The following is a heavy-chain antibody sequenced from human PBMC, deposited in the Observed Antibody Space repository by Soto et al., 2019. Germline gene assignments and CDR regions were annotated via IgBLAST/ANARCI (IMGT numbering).Heavy chain of an antibody. Sequence: GGSLRLSCAASGFIFSSFGMHWVRQAPGKGLEWVSSISSSSSYIYYADSVKGRFTISRDNAKNSLYLQMNSLRAEDTAVYYCARSPSPYSVSYRGYGMDVWGQGTTVTVSS. J-gene: IGHJ6*02. D-gene: IGHD1-26*01. V-gene: IGHV3-21*01. CDR2: ISSSSSYI. CDR3: ARSPSPYSVSYRGYGMDV. CDR1: GFIFSSFG.